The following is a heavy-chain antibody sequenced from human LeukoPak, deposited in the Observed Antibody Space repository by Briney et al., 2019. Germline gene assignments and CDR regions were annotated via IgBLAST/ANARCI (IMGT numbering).Heavy chain of an antibody. CDR2: IYYSGST. J-gene: IGHJ3*02. CDR3: ARVPAARFEVAFDI. Sequence: SETLSLICTVSGGSISSYYWSWIRQPPGKGLEWIGYIYYSGSTNYNPSLKSRGTIAVDTSKNQFSLTLSSVTAADTAVYYCARVPAARFEVAFDIWGQGTMVTVSS. V-gene: IGHV4-59*01. D-gene: IGHD2-2*01. CDR1: GGSISSYY.